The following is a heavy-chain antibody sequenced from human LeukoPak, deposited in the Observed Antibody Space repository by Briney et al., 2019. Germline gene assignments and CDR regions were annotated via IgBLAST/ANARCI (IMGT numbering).Heavy chain of an antibody. J-gene: IGHJ4*02. V-gene: IGHV3-48*03. CDR2: ITTSGTSA. D-gene: IGHD1-26*01. CDR3: VVHSATSCY. Sequence: GGSLRLSCATSGFTFSSYEMNWVRQAPGKGLEWISYITTSGTSAYYADSVKGRFTISRDNGKTALSLQMNSLRAEDTAVYYCVVHSATSCYWGQGTLVTVSS. CDR1: GFTFSSYE.